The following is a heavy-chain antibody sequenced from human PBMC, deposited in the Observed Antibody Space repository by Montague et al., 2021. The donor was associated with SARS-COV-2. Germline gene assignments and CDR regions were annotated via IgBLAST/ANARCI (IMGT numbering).Heavy chain of an antibody. J-gene: IGHJ5*02. V-gene: IGHV4-59*01. Sequence: SETLSLTCTVPGGSINSDYWSWIRQPPGKGPEWIGYIYYRGSINYNPSLKSRVTISVDTSKNQFSLKLISVTAADTAVYYCAREDRWNWFDPWGQGILVTVSA. CDR2: IYYRGSI. CDR3: AREDRWNWFDP. D-gene: IGHD5-24*01. CDR1: GGSINSDY.